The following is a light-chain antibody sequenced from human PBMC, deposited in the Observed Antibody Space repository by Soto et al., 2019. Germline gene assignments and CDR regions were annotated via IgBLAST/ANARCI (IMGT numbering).Light chain of an antibody. J-gene: IGKJ2*01. CDR1: QSISSY. V-gene: IGKV1-39*01. Sequence: DIQMTQPPSSLSASVGDRVTITCRASQSISSYLNWYQQKPGKAPKLLIYAASSLQSGVPSRFSGSGSGTDFTLTISSLQPEDFATYYCQQIYSTPHTFGQGTKLEIK. CDR3: QQIYSTPHT. CDR2: AAS.